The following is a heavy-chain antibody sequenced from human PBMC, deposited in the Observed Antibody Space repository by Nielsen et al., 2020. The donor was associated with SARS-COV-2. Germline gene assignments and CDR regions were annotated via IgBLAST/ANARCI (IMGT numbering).Heavy chain of an antibody. D-gene: IGHD3-22*01. Sequence: ASVKVSCKASGYTFTSYGISWVRQAPGQGLEWMGWISAYNGNTNYAQKLQGRVTMTTDTSTSTAYMELRSLRSDDTAVYYCARGHTAYYYDSSGRYYFDYWGKGTLVTVSS. V-gene: IGHV1-18*01. CDR3: ARGHTAYYYDSSGRYYFDY. CDR1: GYTFTSYG. J-gene: IGHJ4*02. CDR2: ISAYNGNT.